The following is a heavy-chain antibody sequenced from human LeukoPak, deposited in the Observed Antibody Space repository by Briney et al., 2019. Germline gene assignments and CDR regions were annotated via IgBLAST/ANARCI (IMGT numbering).Heavy chain of an antibody. CDR1: GFTFSGYW. Sequence: GGSLRLSXAASGFTFSGYWMSWVRQAPGKGLEWVANINLDGSVIHYVDSAKGRFTISRDNAKNSLYLQMNYLRAEDTAVYYCAKYQTGTWTSYDSSDIWGQGTLVTVSS. V-gene: IGHV3-7*01. D-gene: IGHD1-7*01. J-gene: IGHJ3*02. CDR3: AKYQTGTWTSYDSSDI. CDR2: INLDGSVI.